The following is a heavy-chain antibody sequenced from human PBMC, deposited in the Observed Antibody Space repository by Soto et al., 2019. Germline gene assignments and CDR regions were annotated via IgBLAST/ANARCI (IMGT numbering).Heavy chain of an antibody. CDR2: ISSSSSYI. J-gene: IGHJ6*02. V-gene: IGHV3-21*01. CDR1: GFTFSTYN. D-gene: IGHD2-8*01. Sequence: PGGYLRLSCAGSGFTFSTYNMNWVRQAPGKGLEWVSSISSSSSYIYYADSVKGRFTISRDNARNSLYLQMNSLRAEDTAVFYCARVPQWCMHCLHVWGHGTTGTVSS. CDR3: ARVPQWCMHCLHV.